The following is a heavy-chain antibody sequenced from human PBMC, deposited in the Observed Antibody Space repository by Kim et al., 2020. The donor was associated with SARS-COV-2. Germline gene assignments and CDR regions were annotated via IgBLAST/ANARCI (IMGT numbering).Heavy chain of an antibody. D-gene: IGHD3-10*01. V-gene: IGHV3-23*01. CDR1: GFTFSSYA. CDR2: ISGSGGST. CDR3: ASFMGGSGSYYYYYYGMDV. Sequence: GGSLRLSCAASGFTFSSYAMSWVRQAPGKGLEWVSAISGSGGSTYYADSVKGRFTISRDNSKNTLYLQMNSLRAEDTAVYYCASFMGGSGSYYYYYYGMDVWGQGTTVTVSS. J-gene: IGHJ6*02.